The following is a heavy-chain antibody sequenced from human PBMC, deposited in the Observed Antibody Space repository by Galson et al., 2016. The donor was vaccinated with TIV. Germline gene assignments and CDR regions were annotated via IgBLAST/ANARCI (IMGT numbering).Heavy chain of an antibody. D-gene: IGHD4-17*01. CDR1: GFTFNTYA. CDR3: ARSLTSDYGDPLDY. Sequence: SLRLSCAASGFTFNTYAIHWVRQAPGKGLEWVAVISNDGNTKHYADSVKGRFTISRDNSKNTVFLQMNSLRPEDTALYYCARSLTSDYGDPLDYWGQGTLVTVFS. J-gene: IGHJ4*02. V-gene: IGHV3-30-3*01. CDR2: ISNDGNTK.